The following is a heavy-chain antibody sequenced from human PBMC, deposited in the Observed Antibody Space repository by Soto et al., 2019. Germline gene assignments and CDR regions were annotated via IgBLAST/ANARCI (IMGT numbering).Heavy chain of an antibody. D-gene: IGHD5-18*01. CDR2: ISAYNGKT. CDR1: GYTFTRYG. Sequence: ASVKVSCKASGYTFTRYGISWVRQAPGQGLEWMGWISAYNGKTNYAQKVQGRVTMTTDTSTDTAYMELRSLRSDDTAVYYCARAPGTAVVTGYSDYGMDVWGQGTTVTVSS. V-gene: IGHV1-18*01. J-gene: IGHJ6*02. CDR3: ARAPGTAVVTGYSDYGMDV.